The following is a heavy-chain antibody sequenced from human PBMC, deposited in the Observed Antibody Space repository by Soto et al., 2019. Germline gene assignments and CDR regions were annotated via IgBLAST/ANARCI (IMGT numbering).Heavy chain of an antibody. V-gene: IGHV3-23*01. Sequence: VQLLESGGGLVQPGESLRLSCVVSGFTFSTYAMSWVRQAPGKGLEWVSVISGNGGSTYYADSVKGRFTISRDNSKNTLFLQMNSVRAEDTATYDCATSGAYYDFWSGYWSDYWGQGTLVTVSS. D-gene: IGHD3-3*01. J-gene: IGHJ4*02. CDR2: ISGNGGST. CDR3: ATSGAYYDFWSGYWSDY. CDR1: GFTFSTYA.